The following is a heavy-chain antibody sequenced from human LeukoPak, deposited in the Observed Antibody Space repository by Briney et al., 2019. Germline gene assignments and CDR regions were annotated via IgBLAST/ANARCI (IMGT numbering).Heavy chain of an antibody. CDR3: VKDGSGSYYTYYFGY. Sequence: TGGSLRLSCSASGFTFSRYAMHWVRQAPGEGLEYVSAISSNGGSTYYADSVKGRFTISRDNSKNTLYLQMSSLRAEDTAVYYCVKDGSGSYYTYYFGYWGQGTLVTVSS. D-gene: IGHD3-10*01. CDR1: GFTFSRYA. J-gene: IGHJ4*02. V-gene: IGHV3-64D*06. CDR2: ISSNGGST.